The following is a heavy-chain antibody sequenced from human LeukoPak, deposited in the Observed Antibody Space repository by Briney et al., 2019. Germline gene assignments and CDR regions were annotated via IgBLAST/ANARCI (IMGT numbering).Heavy chain of an antibody. CDR3: AGTASYKYSGSYYLAFDY. CDR2: ISSSSSTI. J-gene: IGHJ4*02. V-gene: IGHV3-48*01. Sequence: PGGSLRLSCAASGFTFSSYSMNWVRQAPGKGLEWVSYISSSSSTIYYADSVKGRFTISRDNAKNSLYLQMNSLRAEDTAVYYCAGTASYKYSGSYYLAFDYWGQGTLVTVSS. D-gene: IGHD1-26*01. CDR1: GFTFSSYS.